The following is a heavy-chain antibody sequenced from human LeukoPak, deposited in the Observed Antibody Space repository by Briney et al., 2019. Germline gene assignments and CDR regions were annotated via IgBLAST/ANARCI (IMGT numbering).Heavy chain of an antibody. V-gene: IGHV4-39*07. CDR1: GGSISSSDYY. Sequence: PSETLSLTCSVSGGSISSSDYYWAWIRQPPGKGLEWIGEINHSGSTNYNPSLKSRVTISVDTSKNQFSLKLSSVTAADTAVYYCANWNSTVTYFDYWGQGTLVTVSS. D-gene: IGHD4-17*01. CDR3: ANWNSTVTYFDY. CDR2: INHSGST. J-gene: IGHJ4*02.